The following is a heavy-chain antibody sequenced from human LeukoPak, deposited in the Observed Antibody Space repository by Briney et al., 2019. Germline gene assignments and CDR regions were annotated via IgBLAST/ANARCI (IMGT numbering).Heavy chain of an antibody. V-gene: IGHV4-59*01. CDR1: GGSINNYY. CDR2: FYNSGYF. Sequence: SETLSLTCTVSGGSINNYYWNWIRQPPGKGLEWIGFFYNSGYFTYNPSLKSRVTISVDTSKSQFSLQLSSLTAADTAVYYCARSGGTWIYNYWGQGTLVTVSS. D-gene: IGHD1-7*01. CDR3: ARSGGTWIYNY. J-gene: IGHJ4*02.